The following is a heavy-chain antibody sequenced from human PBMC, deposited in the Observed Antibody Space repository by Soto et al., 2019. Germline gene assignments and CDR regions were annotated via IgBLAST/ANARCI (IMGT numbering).Heavy chain of an antibody. D-gene: IGHD5-18*01. J-gene: IGHJ4*02. CDR2: ISASGGST. CDR1: GFTFSTYA. Sequence: GGSLRLSCAASGFTFSTYAMSWVRQAPGKGLEWVSAISASGGSTYYADSVKGRFTISRDNSKNTLYLQMNSLRVEDTAVYYCAKVGFPYSYVYSFYNGGQGTRVTVSS. CDR3: AKVGFPYSYVYSFYN. V-gene: IGHV3-23*01.